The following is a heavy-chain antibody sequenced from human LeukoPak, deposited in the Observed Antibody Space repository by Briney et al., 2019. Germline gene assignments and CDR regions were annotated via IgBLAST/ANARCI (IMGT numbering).Heavy chain of an antibody. D-gene: IGHD2-2*03. V-gene: IGHV3-33*01. CDR3: ARDRAWIYFDY. Sequence: GRSLRLSCAASGFTFSSYGMHWVRQAPGKGLEWVAVIWYDGSNKYYADSVKGRFTISRDNSKNTLYLQMDSLRAEDTAVYYCARDRAWIYFDYWGQGTLVTVSS. CDR2: IWYDGSNK. J-gene: IGHJ4*02. CDR1: GFTFSSYG.